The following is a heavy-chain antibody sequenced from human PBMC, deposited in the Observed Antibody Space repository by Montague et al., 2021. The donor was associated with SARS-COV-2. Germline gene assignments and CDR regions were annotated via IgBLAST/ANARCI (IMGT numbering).Heavy chain of an antibody. CDR3: ASLTMVRGAEPYHFDY. D-gene: IGHD3-10*01. V-gene: IGHV3-74*01. CDR2: INSDGSST. Sequence: SLRLSCAASGFTFSSYWMHWVRQAPGKGLVWVSRINSDGSSTSYADSVKGRFTISRDNAKNTLYLQMNSLRAEDTAVYYCASLTMVRGAEPYHFDYWGQGTLVTVSS. J-gene: IGHJ4*02. CDR1: GFTFSSYW.